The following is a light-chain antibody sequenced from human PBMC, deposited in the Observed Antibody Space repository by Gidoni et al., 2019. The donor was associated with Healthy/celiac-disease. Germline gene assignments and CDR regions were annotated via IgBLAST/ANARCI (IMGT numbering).Light chain of an antibody. CDR3: QQYNSYPLT. Sequence: DIQMTQSPSTLSASVGDRVTITCRASQSLSSWLAWYQQKPGQAPKLLIYKASSLESGVPSRFSGSGSGTEFTLTISSLQPDDFATYYCQQYNSYPLTFGGGTKVEIK. CDR2: KAS. J-gene: IGKJ4*01. CDR1: QSLSSW. V-gene: IGKV1-5*03.